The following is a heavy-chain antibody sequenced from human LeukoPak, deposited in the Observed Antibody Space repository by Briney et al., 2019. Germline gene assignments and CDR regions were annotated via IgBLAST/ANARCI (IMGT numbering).Heavy chain of an antibody. D-gene: IGHD3-10*01. V-gene: IGHV3-66*01. CDR2: IYRGGST. CDR1: GFTVSSNY. CDR3: ARAHYGSGTDAFDI. J-gene: IGHJ3*02. Sequence: PGGSLRLSCSASGFTVSSNYMSWVRQATGKGLEWVSVIYRGGSTYYADSVKGRFTISRDNSKNTLYLQMNSLRAENTAVYYCARAHYGSGTDAFDIWGQGTMVTVSS.